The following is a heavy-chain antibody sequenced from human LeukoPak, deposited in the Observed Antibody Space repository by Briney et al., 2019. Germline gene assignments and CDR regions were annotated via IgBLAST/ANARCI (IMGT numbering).Heavy chain of an antibody. CDR3: ARSSYYYDSSGRYDAFDI. V-gene: IGHV3-30-3*01. CDR1: GFTFSSYA. D-gene: IGHD3-22*01. J-gene: IGHJ3*02. Sequence: GGSLRLSCAASGFTFSSYAMRWVRQAPGKGLEWVAVISYDGSNKYYADSVKGRFTISRDNSKNTLYLQMNSLRAEDTAVYYCARSSYYYDSSGRYDAFDIWGQGTMVTVSS. CDR2: ISYDGSNK.